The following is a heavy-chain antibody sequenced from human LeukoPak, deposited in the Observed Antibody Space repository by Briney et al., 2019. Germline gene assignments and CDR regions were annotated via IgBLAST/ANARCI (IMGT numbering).Heavy chain of an antibody. J-gene: IGHJ4*02. V-gene: IGHV3-30*18. CDR1: GFTFSSYG. CDR3: AKDYYGSGSYGYFDY. Sequence: TGGSLRLSCVASGFTFSSYGMHWVRQAPGKGLEWVAVISFDGSTKYYADSVEGRFTISRDNSKNTLYLQMNSLRAEDTAVYYCAKDYYGSGSYGYFDYWGQGTLVTVSS. D-gene: IGHD3-10*01. CDR2: ISFDGSTK.